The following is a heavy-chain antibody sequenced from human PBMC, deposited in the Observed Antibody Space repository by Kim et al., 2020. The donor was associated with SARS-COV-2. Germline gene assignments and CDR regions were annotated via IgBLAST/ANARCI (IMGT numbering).Heavy chain of an antibody. D-gene: IGHD6-19*01. CDR3: ARNLHSSAWTFFWYFVL. CDR2: IFGSGSNT. V-gene: IGHV3-23*05. Sequence: GGSLRLSCAASGFTFSSYSMTWVRQAPGKGLEWVATIFGSGSNTYSGDSAKGRFTISKDDSKKTLYLDMNPLRAEDTAVYYCARNLHSSAWTFFWYFVLWGRGTLVT. J-gene: IGHJ2*01. CDR1: GFTFSSYS.